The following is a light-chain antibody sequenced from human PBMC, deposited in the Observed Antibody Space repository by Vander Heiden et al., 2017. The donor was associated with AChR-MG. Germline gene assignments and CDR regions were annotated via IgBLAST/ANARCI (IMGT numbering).Light chain of an antibody. V-gene: IGKV3-15*01. J-gene: IGKJ4*01. Sequence: EIVMTQSPATLSVSPGERATLSCRASETVSSNLASYQQKPGQAPRLVIYGASTRATNIPARFSGSGSGTEFTLTISSLQSEDFAVYYCQQYNNWPPTFGGGTEVEIK. CDR3: QQYNNWPPT. CDR2: GAS. CDR1: ETVSSN.